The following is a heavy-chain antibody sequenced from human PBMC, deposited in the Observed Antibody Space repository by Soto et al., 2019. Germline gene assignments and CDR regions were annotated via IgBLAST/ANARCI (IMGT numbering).Heavy chain of an antibody. Sequence: SETLSLTCTVSGGSISSGDYYWSWIRQPPGKGLEWIGYIYYSGSTYYNPSLKSRVTISVDTSKNQFSLKLSSVTAADTAVYYCASDRLRYFDCLPSTYYYYGMDVWGQGTTVTVSS. D-gene: IGHD3-9*01. CDR1: GGSISSGDYY. V-gene: IGHV4-30-4*01. J-gene: IGHJ6*02. CDR2: IYYSGST. CDR3: ASDRLRYFDCLPSTYYYYGMDV.